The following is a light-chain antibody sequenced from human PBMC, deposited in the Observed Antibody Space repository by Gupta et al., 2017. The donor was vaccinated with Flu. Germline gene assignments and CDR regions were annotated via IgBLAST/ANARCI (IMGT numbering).Light chain of an antibody. Sequence: DVVMTQSPLSLPVTLGQPASISCRSTQSLVYIDGNTYLNWFQQRPGQSPRRLIHKVSNRDSGVPDRFSGSGSGTDFTLKISRVEAEDVGVYYCMQGKHWPPTFGQGTKVEIK. CDR2: KVS. J-gene: IGKJ1*01. V-gene: IGKV2-30*01. CDR1: QSLVYIDGNTY. CDR3: MQGKHWPPT.